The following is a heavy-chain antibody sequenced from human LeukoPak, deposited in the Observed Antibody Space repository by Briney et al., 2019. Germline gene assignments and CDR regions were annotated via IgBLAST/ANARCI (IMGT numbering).Heavy chain of an antibody. CDR3: ARDSSPRFTASPNY. CDR1: GFTFSSYA. V-gene: IGHV3-30-3*01. J-gene: IGHJ4*02. CDR2: ISYDGSNK. Sequence: GRSLRLPCAASGFTFSSYAMHWVRQAPGKGLEWVAVISYDGSNKYYADSVKGRFTISRDNSKNTLYLQMNSLRAEDTAVYYCARDSSPRFTASPNYWGQGTLVTVSS. D-gene: IGHD3-10*01.